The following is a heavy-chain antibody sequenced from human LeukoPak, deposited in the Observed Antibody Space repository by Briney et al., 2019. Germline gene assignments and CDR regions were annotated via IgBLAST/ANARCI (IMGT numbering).Heavy chain of an antibody. J-gene: IGHJ4*02. Sequence: GGSLRLSCAASGFKFSTYAMSWVRQAPGKGLEWVSCINGRGVSTYYADSVKGRSTISRDNSKNTLYLHMSSLRADDTAIYYCAREAYYDCSGSLDYWGQGTLVTVSS. CDR1: GFKFSTYA. V-gene: IGHV3-23*01. CDR2: INGRGVST. D-gene: IGHD3-22*01. CDR3: AREAYYDCSGSLDY.